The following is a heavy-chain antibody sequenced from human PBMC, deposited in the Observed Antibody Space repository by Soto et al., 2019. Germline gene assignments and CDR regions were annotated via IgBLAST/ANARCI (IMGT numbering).Heavy chain of an antibody. J-gene: IGHJ3*02. CDR3: AVVVGATRGDAFDI. Sequence: LRLSCAASGFTFSSYEMNWVRQAPGKGLEWVSYISSSGSTIYYADSVKGRFTISRDNAKNSLYLQMNSLRAEDTAVYYCAVVVGATRGDAFDIWGQGTMVTVSS. CDR2: ISSSGSTI. D-gene: IGHD1-26*01. CDR1: GFTFSSYE. V-gene: IGHV3-48*03.